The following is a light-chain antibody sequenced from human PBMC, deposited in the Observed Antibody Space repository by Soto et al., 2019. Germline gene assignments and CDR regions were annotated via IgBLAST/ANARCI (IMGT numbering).Light chain of an antibody. CDR3: QQYNNWPAT. V-gene: IGKV3-15*01. CDR2: GAS. CDR1: QSVYTY. J-gene: IGKJ5*01. Sequence: EILMTQSPATLSVSPGERATLSCRASQSVYTYLAWYQQKPGQAPRLLIYGASTRATGIPARLRGSGYGKEFTLTISSLQSEEVAVYYCQQYNNWPATFGQGTRLEIK.